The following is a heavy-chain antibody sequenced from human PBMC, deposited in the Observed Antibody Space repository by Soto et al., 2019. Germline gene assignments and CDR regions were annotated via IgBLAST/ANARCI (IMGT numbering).Heavy chain of an antibody. CDR2: ISGSGGST. J-gene: IGHJ6*03. D-gene: IGHD2-15*01. V-gene: IGHV3-23*01. CDR1: GFSFSSYA. CDR3: TKGNVVVVAASFFMDV. Sequence: GGSLRLSCAASGFSFSSYAMSWFRQAPGKGLEWVSTISGSGGSTYYADSVKGRFTISRDNSRTTLYLQMNGLRAEDTAVYYCTKGNVVVVAASFFMDVWGKGTTVTVSS.